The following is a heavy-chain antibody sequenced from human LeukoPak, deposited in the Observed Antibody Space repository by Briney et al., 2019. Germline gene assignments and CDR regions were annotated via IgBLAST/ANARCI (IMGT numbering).Heavy chain of an antibody. V-gene: IGHV3-11*01. CDR1: GFIFSDYY. J-gene: IGHJ4*02. CDR3: ARSIAVAEPFDH. D-gene: IGHD6-19*01. CDR2: ISPSGLTI. Sequence: GGSLTLSCAASGFIFSDYYMSWIRQAPGKGLEWVSYISPSGLTIYYADSVRGRFTISRENAKNSLSLQMNSLRAEDTAVYFCARSIAVAEPFDHWGQGTLVPVSS.